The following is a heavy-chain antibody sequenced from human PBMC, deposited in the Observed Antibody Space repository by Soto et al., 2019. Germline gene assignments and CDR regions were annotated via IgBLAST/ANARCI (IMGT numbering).Heavy chain of an antibody. CDR2: IFYSGST. CDR3: ARTTRGTRYGDYVHFDY. Sequence: PSETLSLTCTVSGDSISSYYWGLIRQPPGKGLEWIGYIFYSGSTNYNPSLKSRVTISVDTSKKQFSLKLTSVTAADTAVYYCARTTRGTRYGDYVHFDYWGQGTLVTSPQ. J-gene: IGHJ4*02. D-gene: IGHD4-17*01. CDR1: GDSISSYY. V-gene: IGHV4-59*01.